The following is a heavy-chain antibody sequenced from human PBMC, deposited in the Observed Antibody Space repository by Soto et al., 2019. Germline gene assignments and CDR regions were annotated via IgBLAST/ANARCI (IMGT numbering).Heavy chain of an antibody. D-gene: IGHD3-10*01. CDR3: ARDLGHLDY. CDR1: GFTFSSYS. V-gene: IGHV3-48*02. Sequence: EVQLVESGGGLVQPGGSLRLSCAASGFTFSSYSMNWVRQAPGKGLEWVSYISSSSSTIYYADSVKGRFTISRDNAKNSLYLQMNSLRDEDTAVYYCARDLGHLDYWGQGTLVTVSS. J-gene: IGHJ4*02. CDR2: ISSSSSTI.